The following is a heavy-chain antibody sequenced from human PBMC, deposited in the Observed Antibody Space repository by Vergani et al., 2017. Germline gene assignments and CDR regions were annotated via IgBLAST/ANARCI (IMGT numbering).Heavy chain of an antibody. Sequence: QVQLVQSGAEVKKPGASVKVSCKASGYTFTGYYMHWVRQAPGQGLEWMGWINPNSGGTNYAQKFQGRVTMTRDTSISTAYMELSRLRSDDTAVYYCARLTYYYGSGSYTYYFDYWGQGTLVTVSS. CDR3: ARLTYYYGSGSYTYYFDY. CDR1: GYTFTGYY. CDR2: INPNSGGT. V-gene: IGHV1-2*02. J-gene: IGHJ4*02. D-gene: IGHD3-10*01.